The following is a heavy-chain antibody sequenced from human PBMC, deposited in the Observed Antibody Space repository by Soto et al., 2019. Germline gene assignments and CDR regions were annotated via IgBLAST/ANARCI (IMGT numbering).Heavy chain of an antibody. D-gene: IGHD5-18*01. Sequence: QVQLVQSGAEVKKPVSSVKVSCKASGGTFSSYTISWVRQAPGQGLEWMGGIIPIFGTANYAQKFQGRVTITAHESTSTAYMELSSLRSEDTAVYYCAREGGATAMVDYWGQGTLVTVSS. CDR1: GGTFSSYT. V-gene: IGHV1-69*12. CDR2: IIPIFGTA. CDR3: AREGGATAMVDY. J-gene: IGHJ4*02.